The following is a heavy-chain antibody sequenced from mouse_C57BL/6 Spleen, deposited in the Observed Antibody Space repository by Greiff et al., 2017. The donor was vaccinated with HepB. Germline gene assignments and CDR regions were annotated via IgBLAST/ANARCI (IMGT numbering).Heavy chain of an antibody. J-gene: IGHJ4*01. Sequence: DVKLQESGPGLVKPSQSLSLTCSVTGYSITSGYYWNWIRQFPGNKLEWMGYISYDGSNNYNPSLKNRISITRDTSKNQFFLKLNSVTTEDTATYYCARERYGDGYSHYYAMDYWGQGTSVTVSS. V-gene: IGHV3-6*01. D-gene: IGHD2-3*01. CDR3: ARERYGDGYSHYYAMDY. CDR2: ISYDGSN. CDR1: GYSITSGYY.